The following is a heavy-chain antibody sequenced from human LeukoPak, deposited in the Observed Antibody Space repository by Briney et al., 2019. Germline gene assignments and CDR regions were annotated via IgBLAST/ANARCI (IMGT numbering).Heavy chain of an antibody. Sequence: GGSLRLSCAASGFTFNSYWMDWVRQAPGKGLEWVANIKRDGSEKYYVDSVKGRFTISRDNAKNSLDLQMNSLRVEDTAVYYCARLGPASSGWPESFDYWGQGTLVTVSS. CDR1: GFTFNSYW. CDR3: ARLGPASSGWPESFDY. J-gene: IGHJ4*02. V-gene: IGHV3-7*03. CDR2: IKRDGSEK. D-gene: IGHD6-19*01.